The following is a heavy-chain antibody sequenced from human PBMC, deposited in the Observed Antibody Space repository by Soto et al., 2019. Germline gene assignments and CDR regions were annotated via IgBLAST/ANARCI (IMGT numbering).Heavy chain of an antibody. J-gene: IGHJ4*02. V-gene: IGHV4-31*03. D-gene: IGHD3-9*01. CDR3: ARTPYDILTDYSFDS. CDR1: GGSISSGGYY. CDR2: IYYSGST. Sequence: QVQLQESGPGLVKPSQTLSLTCTVSGGSISSGGYYWSWIRQHPGKGLGWIGYIYYSGSTYYNPSLKSRVTISVDASKNQFSLKLSSVTAADTAVYYCARTPYDILTDYSFDSWGQGTLVTVSS.